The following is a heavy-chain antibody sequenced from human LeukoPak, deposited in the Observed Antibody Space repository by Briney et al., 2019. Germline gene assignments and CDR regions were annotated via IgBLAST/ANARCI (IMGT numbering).Heavy chain of an antibody. CDR3: ASAGYSYSRWFDP. D-gene: IGHD5-18*01. CDR2: MYPGDSDT. CDR1: GYRFTSYW. Sequence: GESLKISCMGSGYRFTSYWIGWVRLMPGKGLEWMGIMYPGDSDTRYSPSFQGQVTISADKSISTAYLQWSSLKASDTAMYYCASAGYSYSRWFDPWGQGTLVTVSS. J-gene: IGHJ5*02. V-gene: IGHV5-51*01.